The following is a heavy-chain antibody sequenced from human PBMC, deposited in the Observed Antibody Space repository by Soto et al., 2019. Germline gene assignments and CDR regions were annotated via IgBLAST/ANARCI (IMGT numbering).Heavy chain of an antibody. V-gene: IGHV3-33*01. J-gene: IGHJ6*02. D-gene: IGHD6-13*01. Sequence: QVQLVESGGGVVQPGRSLRLSCAASGFTFSSYGMHWVRQAPGKGLEWVAVIWYDGSNKYYADSVKGRFTISRDNSKNXXYLQMNSLRAEDTAVYYCARDRGEYSSSWFHGMDVWGQGTTVTVSS. CDR3: ARDRGEYSSSWFHGMDV. CDR1: GFTFSSYG. CDR2: IWYDGSNK.